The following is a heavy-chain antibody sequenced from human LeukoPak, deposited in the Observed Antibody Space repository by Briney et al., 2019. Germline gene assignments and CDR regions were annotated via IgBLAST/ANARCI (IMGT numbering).Heavy chain of an antibody. Sequence: SETLSLTCTVSGGSISSYYWSWIRQPPGKGLEWIGYIYTSGSTNYNPSLKSRVTISVDTSKNQFSLKLSSVTAADTAVYYCARRQNGGYFDYWGQGTLATVSS. CDR3: ARRQNGGYFDY. V-gene: IGHV4-4*09. D-gene: IGHD3-16*01. CDR2: IYTSGST. J-gene: IGHJ4*02. CDR1: GGSISSYY.